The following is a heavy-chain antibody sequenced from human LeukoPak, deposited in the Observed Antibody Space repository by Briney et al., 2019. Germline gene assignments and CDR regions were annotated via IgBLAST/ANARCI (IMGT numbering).Heavy chain of an antibody. CDR2: ISGSGGST. Sequence: GGSLRLSCAASGFTFSSYAMSWVRQAPGKGLEWDSAISGSGGSTYYADSVKGRFTISRDNSKNTLYLQMNSLRAEDTAVYYCAKVTATPNYYYGMDVWGQGTTVTVSS. V-gene: IGHV3-23*01. CDR3: AKVTATPNYYYGMDV. D-gene: IGHD2-21*02. CDR1: GFTFSSYA. J-gene: IGHJ6*02.